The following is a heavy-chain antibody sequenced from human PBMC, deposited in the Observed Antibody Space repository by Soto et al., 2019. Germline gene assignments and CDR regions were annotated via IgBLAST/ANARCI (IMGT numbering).Heavy chain of an antibody. V-gene: IGHV4-39*01. Sequence: ETLSLTCTVSGGSVSNSNYYWGWIRQSPGKGLEWIGSVYYRGRSYSKSSVKSRVTISVDTSKNQFSLNLNSVTASDTAVYYCVSQRTSVLTQAYFDYWGPGALVTVSS. CDR1: GGSVSNSNYY. D-gene: IGHD2-8*01. CDR3: VSQRTSVLTQAYFDY. CDR2: VYYRGRS. J-gene: IGHJ4*02.